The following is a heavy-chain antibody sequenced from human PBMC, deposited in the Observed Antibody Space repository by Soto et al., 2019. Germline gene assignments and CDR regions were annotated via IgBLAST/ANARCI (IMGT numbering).Heavy chain of an antibody. D-gene: IGHD6-19*01. J-gene: IGHJ4*02. CDR2: ITSSGGPT. CDR3: VKGGWMDD. CDR1: GFPFSTYE. Sequence: EVQLLESGGGLIQPGGSLRLSCAASGFPFSTYEMTWARQSPGKGLEWVAFITSSGGPTYYADSVRGRFTISRDNSKNTLYLQMDSLRLEDTARYYCVKGGWMDDWGQRTLVTVSS. V-gene: IGHV3-23*01.